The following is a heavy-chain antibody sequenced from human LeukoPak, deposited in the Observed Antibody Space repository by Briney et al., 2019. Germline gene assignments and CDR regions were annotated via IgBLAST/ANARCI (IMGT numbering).Heavy chain of an antibody. CDR3: ARFGVDYDMDV. Sequence: SETLSLTCTVSGGPISGHYWTWVRQPPGEGLEWIGQIHYSGKADYNPSLRSRITISVDTSKSQMSLKVTSVTAADTAVYYCARFGVDYDMDVWGQGTTVTVS. CDR1: GGPISGHY. D-gene: IGHD3-16*01. V-gene: IGHV4-59*11. CDR2: IHYSGKA. J-gene: IGHJ6*02.